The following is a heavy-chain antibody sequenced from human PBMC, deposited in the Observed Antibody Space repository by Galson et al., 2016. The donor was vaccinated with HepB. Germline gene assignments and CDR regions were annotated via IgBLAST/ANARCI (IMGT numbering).Heavy chain of an antibody. J-gene: IGHJ4*02. CDR3: ARDKHGSGWPPIFNY. Sequence: SLRLSCAASGFSFSNSGMSWVRQAPGRGLEWVAVIWYDGSNKYYADSVKGRFTISRDNSKNTLYLQMNSLRAEDTAVYYCARDKHGSGWPPIFNYWGQGTLVTVSS. CDR1: GFSFSNSG. CDR2: IWYDGSNK. D-gene: IGHD6-25*01. V-gene: IGHV3-33*08.